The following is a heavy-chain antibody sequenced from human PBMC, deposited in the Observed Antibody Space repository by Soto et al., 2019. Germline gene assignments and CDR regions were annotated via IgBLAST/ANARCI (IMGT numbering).Heavy chain of an antibody. V-gene: IGHV2-26*01. D-gene: IGHD6-19*01. J-gene: IGHJ5*02. CDR2: IDSSGEK. Sequence: QVTLKESGPVLVKPTETLTLRCTVSGLSITDSEMGVSWIRQPPGQPLEWLAHIDSSGEKSYRTFLKSRLAISKDTYKSQIVLTMMNMDPADTATYYCARRHLAVAVSPWFDPWGQGIPVTVSS. CDR1: GLSITDSEMG. CDR3: ARRHLAVAVSPWFDP.